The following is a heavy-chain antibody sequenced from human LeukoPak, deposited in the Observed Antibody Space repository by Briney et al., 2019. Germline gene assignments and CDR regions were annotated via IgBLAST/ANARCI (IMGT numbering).Heavy chain of an antibody. D-gene: IGHD3-10*01. V-gene: IGHV1-69*13. CDR2: IIPIFGTA. J-gene: IGHJ4*02. CDR3: ARVGDYGSGSYFFDY. CDR1: GGTFSSYA. Sequence: SVKVSCKASGGTFSSYAISRVRQAPGQGLEWMGGIIPIFGTANYAQKFQGRVTITADESTSTAYMELSSLRSEDTAVYYCARVGDYGSGSYFFDYWGQGTLVTVSS.